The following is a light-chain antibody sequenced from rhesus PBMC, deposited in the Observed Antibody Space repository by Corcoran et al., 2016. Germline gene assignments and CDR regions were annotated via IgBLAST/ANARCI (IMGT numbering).Light chain of an antibody. Sequence: DIQMSQSPSSLSASVGDRITITCRASQAINSYLNWYQQIPGKAPKPLYYYADTLTSGVPSRFSGTGSRTEFSLTISSLQPEDFATYFSQQGDRHPYSFGQETKVEI. CDR3: QQGDRHPYS. CDR1: QAINSY. J-gene: IGKJ2*01. CDR2: YAD. V-gene: IGKV1-32*02.